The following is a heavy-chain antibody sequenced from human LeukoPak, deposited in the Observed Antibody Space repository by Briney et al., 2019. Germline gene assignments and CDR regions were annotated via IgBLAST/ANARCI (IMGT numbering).Heavy chain of an antibody. D-gene: IGHD4-17*01. CDR2: IGTAGDT. V-gene: IGHV3-13*01. J-gene: IGHJ2*01. CDR3: ARGSAVTTPDNWYFDL. Sequence: TGGSLRLSCAASGFTFSSYDMHWVRQATGKGLEWVSAIGTAGDTYYPGSVKGRFTISRENAKNSLYLQMNSLRAGDTAVYYCARGSAVTTPDNWYFDLWGRGTLVTVSS. CDR1: GFTFSSYD.